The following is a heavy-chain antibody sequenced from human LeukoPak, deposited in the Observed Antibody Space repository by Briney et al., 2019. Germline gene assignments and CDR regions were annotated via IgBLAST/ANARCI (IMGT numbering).Heavy chain of an antibody. CDR2: FDPEDRET. D-gene: IGHD3-22*01. CDR1: GYTLTELS. V-gene: IGHV1-24*01. J-gene: IGHJ3*02. Sequence: GASVKVSCKVSGYTLTELSMHWVRQAPGKGLEWMGGFDPEDRETIYAQKFQGRVTMTEDTSTDTAYMELSSLRSEDTAVYYCATVFPVITTVVAEDAFDIWGQGTMVTVSS. CDR3: ATVFPVITTVVAEDAFDI.